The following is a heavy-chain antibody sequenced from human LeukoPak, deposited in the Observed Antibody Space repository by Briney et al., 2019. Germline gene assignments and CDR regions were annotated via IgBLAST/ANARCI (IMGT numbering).Heavy chain of an antibody. Sequence: GGSLRLSCAASGFTFSSYAMSWVRQAPGKGLEWVSAISGGGGSIYYADSVKGRFTISRDKSKNTLYLQINSLRAEDTALYYCAKDFWSVYYSGYFDYWGQGTLVTVSS. J-gene: IGHJ4*02. CDR2: ISGGGGSI. CDR1: GFTFSSYA. D-gene: IGHD3-3*01. CDR3: AKDFWSVYYSGYFDY. V-gene: IGHV3-23*01.